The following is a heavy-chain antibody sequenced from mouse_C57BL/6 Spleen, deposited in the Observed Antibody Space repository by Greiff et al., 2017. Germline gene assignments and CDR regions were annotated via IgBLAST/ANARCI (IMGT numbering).Heavy chain of an antibody. J-gene: IGHJ2*01. CDR1: GYAFSSSW. D-gene: IGHD4-1*01. Sequence: QVQLQQSGPELVKPGASVKISCKASGYAFSSSWMNWVKQRPGKGLEWIGRIYPGYGDTNYNGQFKGKATLTEDKSSSTAYLQRSSLTSEDSAVYFCARRGWDGFDYWGQGTTLTVSS. V-gene: IGHV1-82*01. CDR3: ARRGWDGFDY. CDR2: IYPGYGDT.